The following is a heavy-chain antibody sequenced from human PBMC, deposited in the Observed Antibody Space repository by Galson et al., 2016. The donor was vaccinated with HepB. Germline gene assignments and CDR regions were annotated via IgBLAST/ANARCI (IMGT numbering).Heavy chain of an antibody. D-gene: IGHD2-8*01. CDR2: IDESGATL. V-gene: IGHV3-48*03. J-gene: IGHJ6*02. Sequence: GFVFSDYEMNWVRKAPGKGLEWISYIDESGATLFYADSVKGRFTVSRDNAKNSVFLQMNNLRTEDTALYYCVREDGSDALDACGQGTTVIVSS. CDR1: GFVFSDYE. CDR3: VREDGSDALDA.